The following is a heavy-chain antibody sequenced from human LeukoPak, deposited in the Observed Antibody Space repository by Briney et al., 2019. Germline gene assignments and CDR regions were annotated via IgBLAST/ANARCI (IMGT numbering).Heavy chain of an antibody. V-gene: IGHV3-21*01. Sequence: PGGSLRLSCAASGFTFSSYSMNWAHQAPGKGLEWVSSISSSSSYIYYADSVKGRFTISRDNAKNSLYLQMNSLRAEDTAVYYCARPDEQQLVRDAFDIWGQGTMVTVSS. CDR2: ISSSSSYI. CDR3: ARPDEQQLVRDAFDI. CDR1: GFTFSSYS. D-gene: IGHD6-13*01. J-gene: IGHJ3*02.